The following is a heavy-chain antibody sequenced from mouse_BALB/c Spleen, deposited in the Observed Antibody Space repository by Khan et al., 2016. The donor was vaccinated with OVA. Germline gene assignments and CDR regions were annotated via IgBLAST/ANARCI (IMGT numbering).Heavy chain of an antibody. Sequence: QVQLKESGPGLVALSQSLSITCTISGFSLTNYGVHWVRQPPGKGLEWLVVIWSDGSTTYNSDLKSRLTISKDNSKSQVFLKMNSLQTDDTAMYFCARQPYYHYNIMDYWGQGTSVTVSS. CDR2: IWSDGST. J-gene: IGHJ4*01. CDR1: GFSLTNYG. CDR3: ARQPYYHYNIMDY. V-gene: IGHV2-6-1*01. D-gene: IGHD2-10*01.